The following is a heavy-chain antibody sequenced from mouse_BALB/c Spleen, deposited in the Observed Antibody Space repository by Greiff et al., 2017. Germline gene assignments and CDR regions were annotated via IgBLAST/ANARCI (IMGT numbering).Heavy chain of an antibody. CDR1: GYSITSDYA. J-gene: IGHJ2*01. Sequence: EVMLVESGPGLVKPSQSLSLTCTVTGYSITSDYAWNWIRQFPGNKLEWMGYISYSGSTSYNPSLKSRISITRDTSKNQFFLQLNSVTTEDTATYYCARWVDGYYGYWGQGTTLTVSS. V-gene: IGHV3-2*02. CDR2: ISYSGST. CDR3: ARWVDGYYGY. D-gene: IGHD2-3*01.